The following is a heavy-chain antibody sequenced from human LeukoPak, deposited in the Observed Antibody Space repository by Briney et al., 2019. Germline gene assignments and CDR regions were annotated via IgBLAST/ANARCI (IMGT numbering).Heavy chain of an antibody. J-gene: IGHJ2*01. CDR3: ARVWRATVTPLHRYFDL. D-gene: IGHD4-17*01. Sequence: SETLSLTCTVSGGSISSSSYYWGWIRQPPGKGLEWIGSIYYTGSTYYNPSLKSRVTISVDTSKNQFSLKLSSVTAADTAVYYCARVWRATVTPLHRYFDLWGRGTLVTVSS. V-gene: IGHV4-39*07. CDR2: IYYTGST. CDR1: GGSISSSSYY.